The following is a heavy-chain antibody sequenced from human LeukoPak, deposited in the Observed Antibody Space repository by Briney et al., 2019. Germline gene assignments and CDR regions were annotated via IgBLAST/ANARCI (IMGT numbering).Heavy chain of an antibody. CDR3: ARGSHDSSGYYFDY. V-gene: IGHV1-8*03. D-gene: IGHD3-22*01. J-gene: IGHJ4*02. CDR1: GYTFTSYG. Sequence: GASVKVSCKASGYTFTSYGINWVRQATGPGLEWMGWMNPNSGNTGYAQKFQGRVTITRNTSISTAYMELSSLRSEDAAVYYCARGSHDSSGYYFDYWGQGTLVTVSS. CDR2: MNPNSGNT.